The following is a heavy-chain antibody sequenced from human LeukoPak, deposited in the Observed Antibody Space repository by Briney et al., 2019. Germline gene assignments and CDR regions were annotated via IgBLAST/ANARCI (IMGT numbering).Heavy chain of an antibody. CDR3: ARDYGGNHNSGYWYFDL. J-gene: IGHJ2*01. V-gene: IGHV4-4*07. CDR1: GGSISSYY. CDR2: IYTSGST. D-gene: IGHD4-23*01. Sequence: SETLSLTCTVSGGSISSYYWSWIRQPAGKGLEWIGRIYTSGSTNYNPSLKSRVTMSVDTSKNQFSLKLSSLTAADTAVYYCARDYGGNHNSGYWYFDLWGRGTLVTVSS.